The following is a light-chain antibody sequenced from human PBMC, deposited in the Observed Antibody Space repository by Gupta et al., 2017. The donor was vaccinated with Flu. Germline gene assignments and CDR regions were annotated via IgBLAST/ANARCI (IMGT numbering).Light chain of an antibody. CDR3: QQDNNWPMT. CDR1: QSVSSN. J-gene: IGKJ2*01. V-gene: IGKV3-15*01. Sequence: EIVMTQSPATLSVSPGERVTLSCRASQSVSSNLAWYQKKPGQAPRLLIYDASTRATGIPARFSGSGSGTEFTLTVSSLQSEDFAVYYCQQDNNWPMTFGQGTKLEIK. CDR2: DAS.